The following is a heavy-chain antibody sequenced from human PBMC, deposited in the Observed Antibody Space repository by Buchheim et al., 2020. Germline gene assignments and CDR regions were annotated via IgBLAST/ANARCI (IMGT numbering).Heavy chain of an antibody. CDR3: AKDTPLETYCYDSSGYLFDY. D-gene: IGHD3-22*01. CDR2: ISGSGGST. V-gene: IGHV3-23*01. Sequence: EVQLLESGGGLVQPGGSLRLSCAASGFTFSSYAMSWVRQAPGKGLEWVSAISGSGGSTYYADSVKGRFTISRDNSKNTLYLQMNSLRAEDTAVYYCAKDTPLETYCYDSSGYLFDYWGQGTL. CDR1: GFTFSSYA. J-gene: IGHJ4*02.